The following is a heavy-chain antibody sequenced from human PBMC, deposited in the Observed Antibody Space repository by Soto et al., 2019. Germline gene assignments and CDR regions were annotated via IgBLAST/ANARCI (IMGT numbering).Heavy chain of an antibody. Sequence: SVKVSCKASGGTFNSYGIRWVRQAPGQGLDWMGVIIPLYGTVNYAQKFQGRVTITADKSTSTAYMDLNSLRSDDTDVYYCARVRVIRGVIQSLFGLWGQGTLVTVSS. D-gene: IGHD3-10*01. CDR2: IIPLYGTV. CDR1: GGTFNSYG. J-gene: IGHJ4*02. V-gene: IGHV1-69*06. CDR3: ARVRVIRGVIQSLFGL.